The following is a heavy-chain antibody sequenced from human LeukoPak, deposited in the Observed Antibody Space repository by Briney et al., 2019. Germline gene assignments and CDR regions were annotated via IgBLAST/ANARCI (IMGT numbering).Heavy chain of an antibody. V-gene: IGHV4-34*01. J-gene: IGHJ2*01. CDR3: ARRLDL. CDR1: GGSFSGYY. Sequence: SETLSLTCAVYGGSFSGYYWTWIRQPPGKGLGWIGEINHSGSANYNPSLNSRVTISVDTSKNQFSLKLSSVTAADTAVYYCARRLDLWGRGTLVTVSS. CDR2: INHSGSA.